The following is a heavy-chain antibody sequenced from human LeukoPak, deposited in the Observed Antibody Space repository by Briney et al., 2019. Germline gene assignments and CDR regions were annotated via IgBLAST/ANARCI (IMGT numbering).Heavy chain of an antibody. CDR3: ARVGSVGATKGFRDAFDI. J-gene: IGHJ3*02. CDR1: GYTFTCYY. D-gene: IGHD1-26*01. V-gene: IGHV1-2*02. CDR2: INPNSGGT. Sequence: ASVKVSCKASGYTFTCYYMHWVRQAPGQGLEWMGWINPNSGGTNYAQKFQGRVTMTRDTSISTAYMELSRLRSDDTAVYYCARVGSVGATKGFRDAFDIWGQGTMVTVSS.